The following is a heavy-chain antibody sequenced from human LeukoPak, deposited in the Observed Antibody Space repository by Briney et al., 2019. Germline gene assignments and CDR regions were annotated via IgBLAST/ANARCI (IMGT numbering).Heavy chain of an antibody. CDR2: INPNRGGT. J-gene: IGHJ5*02. V-gene: IGHV1-2*06. Sequence: ASVKVSCKASGYTFTAYYMHWVRQAPGQGLEWMGRINPNRGGTNYAQKFQGRVTVTRDASISTAYMELSRLTSDDTAVYYCARDYGNWFDPWGQGTLVTVSS. CDR3: ARDYGNWFDP. CDR1: GYTFTAYY. D-gene: IGHD3-16*01.